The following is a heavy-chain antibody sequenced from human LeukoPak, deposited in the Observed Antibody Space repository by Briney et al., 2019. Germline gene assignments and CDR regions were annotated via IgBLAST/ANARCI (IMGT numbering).Heavy chain of an antibody. V-gene: IGHV4-34*01. CDR1: GGSFSGYY. J-gene: IGHJ4*02. CDR2: INHSGST. CDR3: ARGPRGIVGATRSDDY. D-gene: IGHD1-26*01. Sequence: SETLSLTCAVYGGSFSGYYWSWIRQPPGKGLEWIGEINHSGSTNYNPSLKSRVTISVDTSKNQFSLKLSSVTAADTAVYYCARGPRGIVGATRSDDYWGQGALVTVSS.